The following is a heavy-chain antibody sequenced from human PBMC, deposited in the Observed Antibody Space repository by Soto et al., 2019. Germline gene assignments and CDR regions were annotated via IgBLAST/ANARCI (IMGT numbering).Heavy chain of an antibody. CDR1: GYTFTNYY. D-gene: IGHD2-2*01. V-gene: IGHV1-46*01. Sequence: QVQLVQSGAEVKQPGASVTVSCQASGYTFTNYYMHWLRQAPGQGLEGMGIINPNGGSTTYAPKGQDGVSLPSATSTTTVHIGRSSLKSDEPAVYSCARVPCSPTSDARLFSPDAFDMWGQGPKVTVSS. CDR3: ARVPCSPTSDARLFSPDAFDM. CDR2: INPNGGST. J-gene: IGHJ3*02.